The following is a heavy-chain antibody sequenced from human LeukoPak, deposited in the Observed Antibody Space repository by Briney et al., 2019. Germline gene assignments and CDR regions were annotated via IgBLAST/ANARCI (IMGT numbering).Heavy chain of an antibody. D-gene: IGHD3-22*01. CDR3: ARDYRTYYYDSSGPDY. CDR2: INSDGSST. Sequence: GGSLRLSCAASGFTFSSYRMHWVRQAPGKGLVWVSRINSDGSSTSYAYSVKGRFTISRDNAKNTLYLQMNSLRAEDTAVYYCARDYRTYYYDSSGPDYWGQGTLVTVSS. J-gene: IGHJ4*02. CDR1: GFTFSSYR. V-gene: IGHV3-74*01.